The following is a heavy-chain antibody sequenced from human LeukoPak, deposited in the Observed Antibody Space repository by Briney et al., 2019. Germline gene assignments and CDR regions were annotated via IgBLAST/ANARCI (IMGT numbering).Heavy chain of an antibody. J-gene: IGHJ4*02. CDR3: ATGQSGYGYGYVFDY. D-gene: IGHD5-18*01. CDR2: IRYDGSNK. CDR1: GFTFSSYG. Sequence: PGGSLRLSCAASGFTFSSYGMHWVRQAPGKGLEWVAFIRYDGSNKYYADSVKGRFTISRDNSKNTLYLQMNSLRAEDTAVYYCATGQSGYGYGYVFDYWGQGTLVTVSS. V-gene: IGHV3-30*02.